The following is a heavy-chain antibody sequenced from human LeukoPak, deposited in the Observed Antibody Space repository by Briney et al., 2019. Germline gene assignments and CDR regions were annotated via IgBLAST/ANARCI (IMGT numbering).Heavy chain of an antibody. CDR3: ARLGEAVAGTYFDY. D-gene: IGHD6-19*01. CDR2: MNPNSGNT. J-gene: IGHJ4*02. CDR1: GYTFTSYD. V-gene: IGHV1-8*01. Sequence: WASVKVSCKAPGYTFTSYDINWVRQATGQGLEWMGWMNPNSGNTGYAQKFQGRVTMTRNTSISTAYMELSSLRSEDTAVYYCARLGEAVAGTYFDYWGQGTLVTVSS.